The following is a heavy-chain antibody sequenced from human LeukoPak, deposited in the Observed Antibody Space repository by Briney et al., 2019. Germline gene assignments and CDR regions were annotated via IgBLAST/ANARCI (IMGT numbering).Heavy chain of an antibody. CDR3: ARDRRWELLDY. V-gene: IGHV1-2*02. CDR2: INPNSGGT. J-gene: IGHJ4*02. Sequence: ASVKVSCKASGYIFTDYYMHWVRQAPGQGLEWMGWINPNSGGTNYAQNFQGRVTMTRDTSINTAYMELSRLRSDDTAVYYCARDRRWELLDYWGQGTLVTVSS. D-gene: IGHD1-26*01. CDR1: GYIFTDYY.